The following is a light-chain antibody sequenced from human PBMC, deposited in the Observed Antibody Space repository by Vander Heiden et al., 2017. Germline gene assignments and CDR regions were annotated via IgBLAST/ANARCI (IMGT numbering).Light chain of an antibody. CDR1: NLGSKS. Sequence: SYVLTQPPSVSVAPGQTARITVGGNNLGSKSVHWYQQKPGQAPVLVVYDDSDRPSGITERFSGSNSGNTATLTISRVEAGDEADYYCQVWDSSSDHYVFGTGTKVTVL. J-gene: IGLJ1*01. CDR2: DDS. V-gene: IGLV3-21*02. CDR3: QVWDSSSDHYV.